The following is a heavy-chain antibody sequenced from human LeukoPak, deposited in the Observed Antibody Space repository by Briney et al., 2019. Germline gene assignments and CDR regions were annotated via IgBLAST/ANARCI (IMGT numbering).Heavy chain of an antibody. CDR1: GYTLTELS. D-gene: IGHD1-26*01. J-gene: IGHJ4*02. Sequence: AASVKVSCKVSGYTLTELSMHWVRQAPGKGLEWMGGFDPEDGETIYAQKFQGRVTMTEDTSTDTAYMELSSLRSEDTAVYYCATDLRIVGATDLNSFDYWGQGTLVTVSS. CDR2: FDPEDGET. V-gene: IGHV1-24*01. CDR3: ATDLRIVGATDLNSFDY.